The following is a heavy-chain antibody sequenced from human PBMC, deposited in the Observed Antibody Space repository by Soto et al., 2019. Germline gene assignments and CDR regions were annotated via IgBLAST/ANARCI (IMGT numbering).Heavy chain of an antibody. CDR1: GFTFSSYG. J-gene: IGHJ4*02. D-gene: IGHD6-6*01. Sequence: GGSLRLSCAASGFTFSSYGMHWVRQAPGKGLEWVAVIWYDGSNKYYADSVKGRFTISRDNSKNTLYLQMNSLRAEDTAVYYCARDGEYSSSSMTLAFGYWGQGTLVTVSS. CDR3: ARDGEYSSSSMTLAFGY. CDR2: IWYDGSNK. V-gene: IGHV3-33*01.